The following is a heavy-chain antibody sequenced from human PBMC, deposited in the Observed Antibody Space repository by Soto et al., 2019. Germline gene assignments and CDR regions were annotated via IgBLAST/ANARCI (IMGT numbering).Heavy chain of an antibody. Sequence: SQTLSLTCAISGDSVSSNSAAWNWIRQSPSRGLEWLGRTYYRSKWYNDYAVSVKSRITINPDTSKNQFSLQLNSVTPEDTAVYYCAREALLGYCTNGVCPARYYYGMDVWGQGTTVTVSS. D-gene: IGHD2-8*01. CDR2: TYYRSKWYN. CDR3: AREALLGYCTNGVCPARYYYGMDV. J-gene: IGHJ6*02. CDR1: GDSVSSNSAA. V-gene: IGHV6-1*01.